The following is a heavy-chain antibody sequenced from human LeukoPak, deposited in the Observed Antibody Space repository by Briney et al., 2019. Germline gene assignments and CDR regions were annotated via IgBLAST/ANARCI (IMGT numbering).Heavy chain of an antibody. V-gene: IGHV3-30*18. CDR1: RFTFSSYG. CDR3: AKAGQWLAPGDY. CDR2: ISYDGSNK. J-gene: IGHJ4*02. D-gene: IGHD6-19*01. Sequence: GGSLRLSCAASRFTFSSYGMHWVRQAPGKGLEWVAVISYDGSNKYYADSVKGRFTISRDNSKNTLYVQMNSLRAEDTAVYYCAKAGQWLAPGDYWGQGTLVTVSS.